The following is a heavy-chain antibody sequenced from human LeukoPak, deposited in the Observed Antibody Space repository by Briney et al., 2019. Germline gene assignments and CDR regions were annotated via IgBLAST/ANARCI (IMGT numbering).Heavy chain of an antibody. CDR3: AKDSGLWSLDD. Sequence: GASVKVSCKASGYTFTSYDINWVRQATGQGLEWMGWMNPNSGNTGYAQKFQGRVTITRNTSISTAYMELNSLRAEDTAVYYCAKDSGLWSLDDWGQGTLVTVSS. D-gene: IGHD3-10*01. V-gene: IGHV1-8*03. J-gene: IGHJ4*02. CDR2: MNPNSGNT. CDR1: GYTFTSYD.